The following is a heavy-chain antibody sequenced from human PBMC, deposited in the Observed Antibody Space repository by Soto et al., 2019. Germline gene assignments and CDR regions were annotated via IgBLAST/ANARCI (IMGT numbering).Heavy chain of an antibody. D-gene: IGHD3-22*01. CDR2: SRSKANNYAT. CDR3: ASLIYDSSNFYDNDY. J-gene: IGHJ4*02. Sequence: EVQLVESGGGLVQPGGPLRLSCAASGFTFSGSSMHWVRQASGKGLEWVARSRSKANNYATTYAASVKGRFTISRDESKNTTYLQMNSLKTEDTAIYYCASLIYDSSNFYDNDYWGQGTLVTVSS. CDR1: GFTFSGSS. V-gene: IGHV3-73*02.